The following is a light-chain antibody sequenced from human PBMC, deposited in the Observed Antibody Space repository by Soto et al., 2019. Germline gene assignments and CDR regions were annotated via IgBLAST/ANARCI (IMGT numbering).Light chain of an antibody. V-gene: IGKV3-15*01. J-gene: IGKJ4*01. CDR1: QSIRSN. Sequence: EIVMTQSPATLSASPGERVTLSCRASQSIRSNLAWYQQRPGQTPRLLIFVASTRATGIPARFTGSGSGTEFTLSISSLQSDDLAMYYCQQYNNWTLTFGGATKVDIK. CDR2: VAS. CDR3: QQYNNWTLT.